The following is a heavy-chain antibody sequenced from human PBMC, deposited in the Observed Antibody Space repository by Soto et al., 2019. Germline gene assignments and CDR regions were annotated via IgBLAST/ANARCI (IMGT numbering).Heavy chain of an antibody. CDR2: ISSSGSTI. D-gene: IGHD6-19*01. J-gene: IGHJ6*02. Sequence: EVQLVESGGGLVQPGGSLRLSCAASGFTFSSYEMNWVRQAPGKGLEWVSYISSSGSTIYYADSVKGRFTISRDNAKNSLYLQMNSLRAEDTAVYYCARDLKQWLVYYYYYGMDVWGQGTTVTVSS. CDR3: ARDLKQWLVYYYYYGMDV. V-gene: IGHV3-48*03. CDR1: GFTFSSYE.